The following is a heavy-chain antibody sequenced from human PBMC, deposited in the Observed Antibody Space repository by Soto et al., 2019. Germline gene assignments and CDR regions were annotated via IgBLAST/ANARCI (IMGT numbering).Heavy chain of an antibody. CDR2: ILYGGGSGVA. CDR3: ARRGGGDSLFDS. Sequence: SETLSLTCTVSGGSFSSSNYYWGWIRQPPGKGLEWTGNILYGGGSGVAYYSPSLKSRVTISVDTSKNQFSLNMRSLTAADTAVYFCARRGGGDSLFDSWGQGKLVTVSS. CDR1: GGSFSSSNYY. V-gene: IGHV4-39*01. D-gene: IGHD4-17*01. J-gene: IGHJ4*02.